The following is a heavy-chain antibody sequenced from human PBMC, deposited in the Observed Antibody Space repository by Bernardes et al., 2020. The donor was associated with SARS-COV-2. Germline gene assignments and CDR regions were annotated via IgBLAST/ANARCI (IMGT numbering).Heavy chain of an antibody. Sequence: GGSLRLSCAASGFTFSNAWMSWVRQAPGKGLEWVGRIKSKTDGGTTDYAAPVKGRFTISRDDSKNTLYLQMNSLKTEDTAVYYCTTDRWIVSLTSWFDYWGQGTLVTVSS. D-gene: IGHD2-2*03. V-gene: IGHV3-15*01. CDR1: GFTFSNAW. J-gene: IGHJ4*02. CDR3: TTDRWIVSLTSWFDY. CDR2: IKSKTDGGTT.